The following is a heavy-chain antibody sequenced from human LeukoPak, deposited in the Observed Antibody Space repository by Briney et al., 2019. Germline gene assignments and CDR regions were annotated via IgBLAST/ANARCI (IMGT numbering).Heavy chain of an antibody. CDR1: GGFFRGYY. Sequence: SETLSLTSAFYGGFFRGYYWSWIRQPPGKGLEWIGEINHSGSTNYNPSLKSRVTISVDTSKNQFSLKLSSVTAADTAVYYCARAWGIAAHYWGQGTLVTVSS. CDR3: ARAWGIAAHY. J-gene: IGHJ4*02. V-gene: IGHV4-34*01. CDR2: INHSGST. D-gene: IGHD6-13*01.